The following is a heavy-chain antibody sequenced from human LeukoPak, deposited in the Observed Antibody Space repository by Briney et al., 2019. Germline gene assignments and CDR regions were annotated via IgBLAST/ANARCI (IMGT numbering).Heavy chain of an antibody. CDR3: ARERWEGGSYVMGFDY. J-gene: IGHJ4*02. CDR2: IYYSGST. Sequence: PSETLSLTCSVPGGSIRSHYWNWIRQPPGKGLEWLGHIYYSGSTYYNPSLKSRITISVDTSKNQFSLRLSSVTAADAAVYYCARERWEGGSYVMGFDYWGQGALVTVSS. CDR1: GGSIRSHY. D-gene: IGHD1-26*01. V-gene: IGHV4-59*11.